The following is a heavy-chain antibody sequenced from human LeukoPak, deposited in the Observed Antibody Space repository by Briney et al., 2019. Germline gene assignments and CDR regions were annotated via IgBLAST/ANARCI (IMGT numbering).Heavy chain of an antibody. D-gene: IGHD2-15*01. J-gene: IGHJ4*02. CDR3: ARHSSYCSATSCFPKE. V-gene: IGHV5-51*01. CDR1: GYSFSSYW. CDR2: INPGDSYI. Sequence: GESLKISCKGSGYSFSSYWIGWVRQMPGKGLEWTGIINPGDSYIRYGPSFQGQITISVDKSIKTAYLQWGSLKASDTAMYYCARHSSYCSATSCFPKEWGQGTLVTVSS.